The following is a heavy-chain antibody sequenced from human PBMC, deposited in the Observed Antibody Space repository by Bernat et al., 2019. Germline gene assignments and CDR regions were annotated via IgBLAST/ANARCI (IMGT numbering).Heavy chain of an antibody. D-gene: IGHD6-6*01. CDR3: AREIAARGGMDV. Sequence: QVQLVESGGGVVQPGRSLRLSCAASGFTFSSYAMHWVRQAPGKGLEWVAVISYDGSNKYYADSVKGRFTISRENAKNSLYLQMNSLRAGDTAVYYCAREIAARGGMDVWGQGTTVTVSS. CDR2: ISYDGSNK. CDR1: GFTFSSYA. V-gene: IGHV3-30*14. J-gene: IGHJ6*02.